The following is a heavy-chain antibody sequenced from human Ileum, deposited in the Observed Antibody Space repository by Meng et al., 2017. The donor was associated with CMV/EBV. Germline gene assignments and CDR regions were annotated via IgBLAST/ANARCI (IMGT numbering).Heavy chain of an antibody. J-gene: IGHJ5*02. CDR2: ISGDGYTI. CDR1: GFIFSNFA. V-gene: IGHV3-23*01. D-gene: IGHD3-10*01. Sequence: GESLKISCAASGFIFSNFAMSWVRQAPGEGLEWVSSISGDGYTIYYTDFVKGRFTIFRDNSKNTLYLQMNSLRAEDTALYDCVEGGGSTSPLHHWGQGTMVTVSS. CDR3: VEGGGSTSPLHH.